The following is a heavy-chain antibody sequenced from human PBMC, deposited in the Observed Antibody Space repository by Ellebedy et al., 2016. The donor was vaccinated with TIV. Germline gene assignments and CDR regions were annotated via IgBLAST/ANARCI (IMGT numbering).Heavy chain of an antibody. V-gene: IGHV1-69*13. Sequence: AASVKVSCKASGGTFSSYAISWVRQAPGQGLEWMGGIIPIFGTANYAQKFQGRVTITADESTSTAYMELSSLRSEDTAVYYCARGRCSSTSCKFDPWGQGTLVTVSS. CDR3: ARGRCSSTSCKFDP. J-gene: IGHJ5*02. CDR2: IIPIFGTA. D-gene: IGHD2-2*01. CDR1: GGTFSSYA.